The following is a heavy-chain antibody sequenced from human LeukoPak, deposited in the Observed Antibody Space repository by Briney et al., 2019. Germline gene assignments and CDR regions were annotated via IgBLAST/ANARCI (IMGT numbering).Heavy chain of an antibody. D-gene: IGHD2-15*01. Sequence: ASVTVSCKASGYTFTGYYMHWVRQAPGQGLEWMGWINPNSGGTNYAQKFQGRVTMTRDTSISTAYMELSRLRSDDTAVYYCARGAGYCSGGSCYSPPATFDYWGQGTLVTVSS. CDR1: GYTFTGYY. J-gene: IGHJ4*02. CDR3: ARGAGYCSGGSCYSPPATFDY. CDR2: INPNSGGT. V-gene: IGHV1-2*02.